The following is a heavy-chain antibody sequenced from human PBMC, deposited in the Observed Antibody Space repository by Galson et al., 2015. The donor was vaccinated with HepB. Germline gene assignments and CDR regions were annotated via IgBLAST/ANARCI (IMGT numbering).Heavy chain of an antibody. CDR3: AKERSIAAAGTPFDY. J-gene: IGHJ4*02. CDR2: ISYDGSNK. CDR1: GFTFSSYG. V-gene: IGHV3-30*18. D-gene: IGHD6-13*01. Sequence: SLRLSCAASGFTFSSYGMHWVRQAPGKGLEWVAVISYDGSNKYYADSVKGRFTISRDNSKNTLYLQMNSLRAEDTAVYYCAKERSIAAAGTPFDYWGQGTLVTVSS.